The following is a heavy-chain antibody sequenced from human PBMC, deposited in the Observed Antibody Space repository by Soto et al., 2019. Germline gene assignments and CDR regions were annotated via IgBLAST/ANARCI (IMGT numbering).Heavy chain of an antibody. V-gene: IGHV3-30*18. CDR1: GFTFSSYG. Sequence: HVQLVESGGGVVQPGRSLRLSCAASGFTFSSYGMHWVRQAPGKGLEWVAVISYDGSNKYYADSVKGRFTISRDNSKNTLYLQMNSLRAEDTAVYYCAKDVVVGATTGLGDYYYYYGMDVWGQGTTVTVSS. J-gene: IGHJ6*02. CDR3: AKDVVVGATTGLGDYYYYYGMDV. CDR2: ISYDGSNK. D-gene: IGHD1-26*01.